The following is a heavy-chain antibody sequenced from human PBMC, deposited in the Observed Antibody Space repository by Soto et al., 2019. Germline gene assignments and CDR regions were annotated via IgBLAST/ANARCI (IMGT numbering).Heavy chain of an antibody. Sequence: GASVKVSCKASGYIFTNYYIHWVRQAPGQGLEWMAIINPNGGSTNCAQEFQGRITLTRDTSTSTVYMELSSLRSEDTAVYYCARGAGTYYYYYGMDVSGQGTTVTVSS. CDR1: GYIFTNYY. D-gene: IGHD6-19*01. J-gene: IGHJ6*02. V-gene: IGHV1-46*01. CDR3: ARGAGTYYYYYGMDV. CDR2: INPNGGST.